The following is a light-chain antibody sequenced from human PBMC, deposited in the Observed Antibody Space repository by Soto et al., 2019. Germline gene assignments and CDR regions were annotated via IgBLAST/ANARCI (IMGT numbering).Light chain of an antibody. CDR3: QQYDNWGT. V-gene: IGKV3-20*01. CDR2: GAS. CDR1: QRVSSAY. Sequence: EIVLTQSPGTLSLSPGERATLSCRASQRVSSAYLAWYQQKPGQAPRLLMYGASNRATGTPDRFSGSGSGTDFTLTISRLEPEDLAVYYCQQYDNWGTFGPGPKVDIK. J-gene: IGKJ3*01.